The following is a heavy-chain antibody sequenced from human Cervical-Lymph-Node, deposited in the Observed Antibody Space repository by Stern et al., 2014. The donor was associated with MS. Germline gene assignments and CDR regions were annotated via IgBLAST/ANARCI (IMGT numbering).Heavy chain of an antibody. CDR3: ARDTWYGGCFDP. CDR1: GMTVSFSW. D-gene: IGHD6-13*01. J-gene: IGHJ5*02. V-gene: IGHV3-7*01. CDR2: IKEDGTEK. Sequence: QLVQSGGGLVQPGGSLRLSCAASGMTVSFSWMSWVRQAPGKGLEWVANIKEDGTEKFYVDSVKGRFTISRDNSKNILYLQMNNLRAEDTAVYYCARDTWYGGCFDPWGQGTLVTVSS.